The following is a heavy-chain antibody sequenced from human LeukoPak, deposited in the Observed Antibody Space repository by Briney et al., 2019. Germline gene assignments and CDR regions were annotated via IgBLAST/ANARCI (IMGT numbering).Heavy chain of an antibody. Sequence: PGGSLRLSCAASGFTFSSYAMSWVRQAPGKGLEWVSAISGSGGSTYYADSVKGRFTISRDNSKNTLYLQMNSLRAEDTAVYYCAKGVNYYDSSGYLRMAPHDAFDIWGPGTMVTVPS. CDR3: AKGVNYYDSSGYLRMAPHDAFDI. D-gene: IGHD3-22*01. CDR2: ISGSGGST. CDR1: GFTFSSYA. J-gene: IGHJ3*02. V-gene: IGHV3-23*01.